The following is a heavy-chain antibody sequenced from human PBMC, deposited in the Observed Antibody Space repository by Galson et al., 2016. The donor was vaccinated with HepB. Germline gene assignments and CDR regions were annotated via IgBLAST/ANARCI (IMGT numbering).Heavy chain of an antibody. CDR2: VIPVLGTS. Sequence: SVKVSCKASGGTFSKNVLSWVRQALGQGLEWMGGVIPVLGTSYYAQKFQDRITITADTSTGTSYMEVSSLKSDDTAVYFCATSSSSWYGDAYWGQGTLVTVSS. CDR1: GGTFSKNV. D-gene: IGHD6-13*01. J-gene: IGHJ4*02. CDR3: ATSSSSWYGDAY. V-gene: IGHV1-69*10.